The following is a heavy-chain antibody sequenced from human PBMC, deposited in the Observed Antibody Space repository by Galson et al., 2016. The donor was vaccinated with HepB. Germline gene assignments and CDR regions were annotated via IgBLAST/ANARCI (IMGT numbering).Heavy chain of an antibody. CDR3: AHTSCTNGVCYEEFDAYFDD. Sequence: PALVKPTQTLTLTCTFSGLSLSTSGVGVGWIRQPPGKALEWLALIYWDNDKRYSPSLKSRLTITKDTSKNQVVLTMTNMDPVDTATYYCAHTSCTNGVCYEEFDAYFDDWGQGTLVTVSS. D-gene: IGHD2-8*01. CDR1: GLSLSTSGVG. CDR2: IYWDNDK. J-gene: IGHJ4*02. V-gene: IGHV2-5*02.